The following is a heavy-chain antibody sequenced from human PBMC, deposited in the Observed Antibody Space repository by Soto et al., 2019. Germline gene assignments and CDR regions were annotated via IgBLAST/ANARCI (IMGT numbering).Heavy chain of an antibody. CDR3: ARNFGESYSGILPQFEP. Sequence: PSETMYITCTVSICSVSSHTYYCAWIRKTPGKGLEWIGSIFYTGSTYFNPSLRSRVAISVDTSKNQISLQLNSVTAADTAIYYCARNFGESYSGILPQFEPLGQGTLVTVSS. CDR1: ICSVSSHTYY. D-gene: IGHD2-15*01. V-gene: IGHV4-39*01. CDR2: IFYTGST. J-gene: IGHJ5*02.